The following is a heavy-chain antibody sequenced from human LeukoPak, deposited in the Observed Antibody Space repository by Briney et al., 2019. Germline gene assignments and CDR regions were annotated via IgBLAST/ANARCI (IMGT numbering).Heavy chain of an antibody. J-gene: IGHJ1*01. CDR1: GFTFSSYA. CDR3: ATQWLESSECFHH. Sequence: GGSLRLSCAASGFTFSSYAMSWVRQAPGKGLEWVAVISYDGSSKIYADSVKGRFTISRDNSKNTLFLQVDSLRVEDTALYYCATQWLESSECFHHWGQGNLVTVSS. V-gene: IGHV3-30-3*01. D-gene: IGHD6-19*01. CDR2: ISYDGSSK.